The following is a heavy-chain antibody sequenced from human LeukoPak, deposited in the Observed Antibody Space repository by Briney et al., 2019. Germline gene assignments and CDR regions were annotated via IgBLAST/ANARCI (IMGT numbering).Heavy chain of an antibody. V-gene: IGHV3-53*01. CDR2: IYSGGST. J-gene: IGHJ6*02. Sequence: GGSLRLSCAASGFTVSTNYMSWVRQAPGKGLEWVSVIYSGGSTYYADSVKGRFTISRDNSKNTLYLQMNSLRAEDTAVYYCARESSPSGMDVWGQGTTVTVSS. CDR1: GFTVSTNY. CDR3: ARESSPSGMDV. D-gene: IGHD6-6*01.